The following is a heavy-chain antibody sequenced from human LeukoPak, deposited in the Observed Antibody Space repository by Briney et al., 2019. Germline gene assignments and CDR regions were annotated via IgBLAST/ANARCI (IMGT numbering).Heavy chain of an antibody. CDR1: GFTFSHYG. D-gene: IGHD4-11*01. V-gene: IGHV3-33*06. Sequence: GGSPRLSCAAAGFTFSHYGMHWVRQAPGKGLEWVAVIWSDGTNQYYADSVKGRFTISRDDSGNTVYLQMNSLRPEDTGVYYCAKDAQRGFDYSNSLESWGQGTPVTVST. J-gene: IGHJ5*01. CDR3: AKDAQRGFDYSNSLES. CDR2: IWSDGTNQ.